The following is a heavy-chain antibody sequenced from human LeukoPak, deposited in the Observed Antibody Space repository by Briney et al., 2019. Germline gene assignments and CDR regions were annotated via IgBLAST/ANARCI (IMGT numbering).Heavy chain of an antibody. CDR1: GYTFTSYG. Sequence: SVKVSCKASGYTFTSYGISWVRQAPGQGLEWMGGIIPIFGTANYAQKFQGRVTITADESTSTAYMELSSLRSEDTAVYYCARDGRFAAYEPDYWGQGTLVTVSS. J-gene: IGHJ4*02. CDR3: ARDGRFAAYEPDY. V-gene: IGHV1-69*13. D-gene: IGHD1-26*01. CDR2: IIPIFGTA.